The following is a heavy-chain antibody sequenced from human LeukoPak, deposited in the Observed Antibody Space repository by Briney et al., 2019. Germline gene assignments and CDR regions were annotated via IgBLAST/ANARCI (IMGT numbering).Heavy chain of an antibody. J-gene: IGHJ4*02. D-gene: IGHD3-3*01. CDR3: ARARRLRFLEWTPDFDY. CDR1: GYTFTSYG. CDR2: ISAYNGNT. Sequence: ASVKGSCKASGYTFTSYGISWVRQAPGQGLEWMGWISAYNGNTNYAQKVQGRVTMTTDTSTSTAYMELRSLRSDDTAVYYCARARRLRFLEWTPDFDYWGQGTLVTVSS. V-gene: IGHV1-18*01.